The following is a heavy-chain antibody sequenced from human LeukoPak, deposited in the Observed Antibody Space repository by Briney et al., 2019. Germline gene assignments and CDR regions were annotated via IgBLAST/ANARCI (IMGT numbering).Heavy chain of an antibody. Sequence: GASVKVSCKASGYTFTSYYMHWVRQAPGQGLEWMGIINPSGGSTSYAQKFQGRVTMTRNTSISTAYMELSSLRSEDTAVYYCARGRRGSYFDYWGQGTLVTVSS. D-gene: IGHD3-16*01. V-gene: IGHV1-46*01. J-gene: IGHJ4*02. CDR1: GYTFTSYY. CDR2: INPSGGST. CDR3: ARGRRGSYFDY.